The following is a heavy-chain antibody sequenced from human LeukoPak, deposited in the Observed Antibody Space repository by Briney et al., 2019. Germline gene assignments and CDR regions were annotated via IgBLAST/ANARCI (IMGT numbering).Heavy chain of an antibody. D-gene: IGHD3-10*01. CDR1: GYTFTSYG. Sequence: ASVKFSCKASGYTFTSYGISWVRQAPGQGLEWMGWISAYNGNTNYAQKLQGRVTMTTDTSTSTAYMELRSLRSDDTAVYYCARDYGSGSYSNWFDPWGQGTLVTVSS. V-gene: IGHV1-18*01. CDR3: ARDYGSGSYSNWFDP. J-gene: IGHJ5*02. CDR2: ISAYNGNT.